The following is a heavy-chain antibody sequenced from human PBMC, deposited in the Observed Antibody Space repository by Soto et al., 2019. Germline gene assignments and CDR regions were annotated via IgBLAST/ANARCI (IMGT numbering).Heavy chain of an antibody. D-gene: IGHD1-26*01. Sequence: SETLSLTCTVSGGSISSSSYYWGWIRQPPGKGLEWIGSIYYSGSTYYNPSLKSRLTISVDTSKNQFSLKLSSVTAADTAVYYCGRQMISGSYGSLTFDPWGQGTLVTV. CDR1: GGSISSSSYY. V-gene: IGHV4-39*01. CDR3: GRQMISGSYGSLTFDP. CDR2: IYYSGST. J-gene: IGHJ5*02.